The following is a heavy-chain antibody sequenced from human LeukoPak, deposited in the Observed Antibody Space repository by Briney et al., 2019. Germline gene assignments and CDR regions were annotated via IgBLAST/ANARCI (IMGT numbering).Heavy chain of an antibody. Sequence: GGSLRLSCAASGFTVSSIYMSWVRQAPGKGLEWVSATGSNGVTYYADSVKGRFTISRDNSKNALYLQMNGLRADDTAVYYCGIRDTSDYYVFWGQGTLVTVSS. J-gene: IGHJ4*02. CDR3: GIRDTSDYYVF. CDR2: TGSNGVT. CDR1: GFTVSSIY. V-gene: IGHV3-23*01. D-gene: IGHD3-22*01.